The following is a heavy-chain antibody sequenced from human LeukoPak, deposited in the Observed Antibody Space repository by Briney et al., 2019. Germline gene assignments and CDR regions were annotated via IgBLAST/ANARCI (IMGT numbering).Heavy chain of an antibody. CDR1: GFTFSTYA. J-gene: IGHJ4*02. CDR3: AKDLGWLHGGY. V-gene: IGHV3-23*01. Sequence: GGSLRLSCVASGFTFSTYAMSWVRQAPGKGLEWVSSIGGDAVRTDYADSVKGRFTFSRDNSKNTLYLQMNSLRAEDTAVYYCAKDLGWLHGGYWGQGTLVTVSS. D-gene: IGHD5-12*01. CDR2: IGGDAVRT.